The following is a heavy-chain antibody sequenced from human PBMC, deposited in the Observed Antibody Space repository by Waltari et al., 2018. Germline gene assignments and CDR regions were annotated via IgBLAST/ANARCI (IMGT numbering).Heavy chain of an antibody. CDR3: AKGYYDILTGHTTFDY. J-gene: IGHJ4*02. CDR1: GYTFTSYA. CDR2: ISGSGGST. D-gene: IGHD3-9*01. V-gene: IGHV3-23*04. Sequence: VQLVQSGAEVKKPGASVKVSCKAAGYTFTSYAMHWVRQAPGKGLEWVSAISGSGGSTYYAASVKGRFTISRDNSKNTLYLQMHSLRAEDTAVYYCAKGYYDILTGHTTFDYWGQGTLVTVSS.